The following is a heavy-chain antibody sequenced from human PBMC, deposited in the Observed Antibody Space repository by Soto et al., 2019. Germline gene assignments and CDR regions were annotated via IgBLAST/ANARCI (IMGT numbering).Heavy chain of an antibody. V-gene: IGHV3-23*01. CDR2: ISGRSGVP. D-gene: IGHD6-13*01. CDR3: ARDQSGYSNTSPAGPFDY. J-gene: IGHJ4*02. Sequence: EGQLLQSGGDLVQPGGPLRLPFAGSGLTLRSFGMNWIRQTPEKGLEWVSTISGRSGVPSFSDSVNGRFTVFRDNSKNTLCLQMNSLRPDDSAIYYCARDQSGYSNTSPAGPFDYWGQGTLVTVSS. CDR1: GLTLRSFG.